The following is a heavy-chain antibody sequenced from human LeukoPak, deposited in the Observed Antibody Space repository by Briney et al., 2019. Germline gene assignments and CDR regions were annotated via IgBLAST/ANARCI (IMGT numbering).Heavy chain of an antibody. V-gene: IGHV3-74*01. J-gene: IGHJ4*02. CDR3: ATGNYNRPFDY. Sequence: GGSLRLSCAASGFTFSSYWMHWVRQAPGKGLVWVSRINSDGSSTSYADSVKGRFTISRDNTKNTLYLQLNSLRAEDTAVYYCATGNYNRPFDYWGQGTLVTVSS. D-gene: IGHD1-7*01. CDR1: GFTFSSYW. CDR2: INSDGSST.